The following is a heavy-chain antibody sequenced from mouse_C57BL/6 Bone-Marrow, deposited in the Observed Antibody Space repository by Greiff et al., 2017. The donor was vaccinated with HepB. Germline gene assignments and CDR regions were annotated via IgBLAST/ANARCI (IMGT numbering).Heavy chain of an antibody. CDR2: FHPYNDDT. J-gene: IGHJ1*03. V-gene: IGHV1-47*01. D-gene: IGHD1-1*01. CDR3: ARGDYYYGSSNWYFDV. CDR1: GYTFTTYP. Sequence: LQESGAELVKPGASVKMSCKASGYTFTTYPIEWMKQNHGKSLEWIGNFHPYNDDTKYNEKFKGKATLTVEKSSSTVYLELSRLTSDDSAVYYCARGDYYYGSSNWYFDVWGTGTTVTVSS.